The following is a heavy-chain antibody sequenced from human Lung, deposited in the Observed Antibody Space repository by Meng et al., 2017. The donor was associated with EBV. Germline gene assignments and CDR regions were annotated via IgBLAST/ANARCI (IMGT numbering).Heavy chain of an antibody. CDR2: ITDSGSSR. D-gene: IGHD3-3*01. Sequence: PECSLIXTCLTSGFKFSDSYMSWIRQAPGKGLEWLAYITDSGSSRYYADSVEGRFTISRDNAKNSLFLQMNSLRDEDTAVYHCAKGNFWSGYYFEYWGQGALVTVSS. J-gene: IGHJ4*02. CDR3: AKGNFWSGYYFEY. V-gene: IGHV3-11*01. CDR1: GFKFSDSY.